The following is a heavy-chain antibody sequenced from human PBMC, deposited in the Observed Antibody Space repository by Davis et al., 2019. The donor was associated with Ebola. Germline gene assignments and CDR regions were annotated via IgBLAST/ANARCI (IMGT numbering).Heavy chain of an antibody. D-gene: IGHD3-10*01. Sequence: PGASLRLSCAASGFTFSSYSMNWVRQAPGKGLEWVSYISSSSSTIYYTDSVKGRFTIPRDNAKNSLYLQMNSLRDEDTAVYYCASVNMVRGVIITFDGMDVWGKGTTVTVTS. CDR1: GFTFSSYS. V-gene: IGHV3-48*02. J-gene: IGHJ6*04. CDR3: ASVNMVRGVIITFDGMDV. CDR2: ISSSSSTI.